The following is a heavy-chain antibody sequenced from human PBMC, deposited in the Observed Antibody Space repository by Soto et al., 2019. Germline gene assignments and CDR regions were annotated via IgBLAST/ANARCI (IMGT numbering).Heavy chain of an antibody. D-gene: IGHD3-16*01. CDR3: ARDIVFGGTYGMDV. CDR1: GGTFGGYA. J-gene: IGHJ6*02. V-gene: IGHV1-69*12. Sequence: QVQLVQSGAEVKKPGSSVKVSCKASGGTFGGYAISWVRQAPGQGLEWMGGIIAIFGTANYAQKFQGRVTITADESTSTAYMELSSLTSEDTAVYYCARDIVFGGTYGMDVWGQGTTVTVSS. CDR2: IIAIFGTA.